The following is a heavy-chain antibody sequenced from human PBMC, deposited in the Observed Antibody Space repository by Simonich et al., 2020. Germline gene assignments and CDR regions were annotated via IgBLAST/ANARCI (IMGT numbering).Heavy chain of an antibody. Sequence: EVQLVKSGGGLVKPGGSLRLSCAASGFTFSSYSMNWVRQAPGKGLEWVSAISSSSSYIYYADSVKGRFTISRDNAKNSLYLQMNSLRAEDTAAYYCARKGHSSTSCFDYWGQGTLVTVSS. V-gene: IGHV3-21*01. J-gene: IGHJ4*02. CDR2: ISSSSSYI. CDR1: GFTFSSYS. CDR3: ARKGHSSTSCFDY. D-gene: IGHD2-2*01.